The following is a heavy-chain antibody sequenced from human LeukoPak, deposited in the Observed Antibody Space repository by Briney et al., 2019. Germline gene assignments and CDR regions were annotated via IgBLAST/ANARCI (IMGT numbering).Heavy chain of an antibody. CDR3: ARDRDSSVDDAFDI. Sequence: PGGSLRLSCAASGFTVSSNYMSWVRQAPGKGLGWVSVIYSGGSTYYTDSVKGRFTISRDNSKNTVFLQMNSLRAEDTAVYFCARDRDSSVDDAFDIWGQGTMVTVSS. V-gene: IGHV3-53*01. J-gene: IGHJ3*02. D-gene: IGHD3-22*01. CDR1: GFTVSSNY. CDR2: IYSGGST.